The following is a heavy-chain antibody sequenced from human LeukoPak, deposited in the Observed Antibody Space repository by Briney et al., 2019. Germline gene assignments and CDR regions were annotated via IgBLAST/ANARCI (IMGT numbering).Heavy chain of an antibody. CDR2: IGASSSFI. D-gene: IGHD2-2*01. Sequence: GGSLRLSCAASGFTFSHYSMNWVRQAPGKGLEWVSSIGASSSFIYYADSLKGRFTISRDNARNSLYLQMNSLRAEDTAVFYCARGYCSRTSCEDFDYWGQGTLVTVSS. CDR3: ARGYCSRTSCEDFDY. J-gene: IGHJ4*02. CDR1: GFTFSHYS. V-gene: IGHV3-21*01.